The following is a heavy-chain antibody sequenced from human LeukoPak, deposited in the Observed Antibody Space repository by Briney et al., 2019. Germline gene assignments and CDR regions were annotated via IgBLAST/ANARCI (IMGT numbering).Heavy chain of an antibody. Sequence: GGSLRLSCAASGFTFSSYWMYWVRQAPGKGLVWVSSIKSDGSSTTYADSVKVRFTISRDNAKNTLYLQMNSLRAEDTAVYYCARGHPVAPAGVVDYWGQGALVTVSS. CDR3: ARGHPVAPAGVVDY. J-gene: IGHJ4*02. D-gene: IGHD2-2*01. V-gene: IGHV3-74*01. CDR1: GFTFSSYW. CDR2: IKSDGSST.